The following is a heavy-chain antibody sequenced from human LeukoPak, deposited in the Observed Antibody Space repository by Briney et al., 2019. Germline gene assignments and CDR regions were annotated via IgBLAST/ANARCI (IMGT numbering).Heavy chain of an antibody. CDR1: GGSISSSNW. D-gene: IGHD6-13*01. CDR3: AREGIGLAAGTFSAFDI. V-gene: IGHV4-4*02. Sequence: SETLSLTCAVSGGSISSSNWWSWVRQPPGKGLEWIGEIYHSGSTNYNPSLKSRVTISVDKSKNQFSLKLSSVTAADTAVYYCAREGIGLAAGTFSAFDIWGQGTMVTVSS. J-gene: IGHJ3*02. CDR2: IYHSGST.